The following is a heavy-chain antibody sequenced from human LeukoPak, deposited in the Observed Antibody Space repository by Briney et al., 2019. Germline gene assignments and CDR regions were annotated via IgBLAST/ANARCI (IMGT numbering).Heavy chain of an antibody. CDR2: INQGGSDK. V-gene: IGHV3-7*01. Sequence: GGSLRLSCAASGSTFSGHWMSWVSQAPGKGLEWVANINQGGSDKYYVDSVKGRFTISRDNANNLLYLQMNSLRGEDTAVYYCTRDRSRAEDDWGQGTLVTVSS. CDR3: TRDRSRAEDD. J-gene: IGHJ4*02. D-gene: IGHD1-14*01. CDR1: GSTFSGHW.